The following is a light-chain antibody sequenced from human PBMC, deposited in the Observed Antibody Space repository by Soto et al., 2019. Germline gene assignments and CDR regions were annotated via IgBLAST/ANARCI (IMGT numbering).Light chain of an antibody. CDR3: AARDDSLSVHVV. Sequence: QFVLTQPPSASGTPGQRVTISCSGSSSNIGSYSVNWYQQLPGTAPKLLIYNSNQRPSGVPDRFSGSKSGTSASLAISGLQSEDEADYYCAARDDSLSVHVVFGGGTKLTVL. CDR2: NSN. CDR1: SSNIGSYS. V-gene: IGLV1-44*01. J-gene: IGLJ2*01.